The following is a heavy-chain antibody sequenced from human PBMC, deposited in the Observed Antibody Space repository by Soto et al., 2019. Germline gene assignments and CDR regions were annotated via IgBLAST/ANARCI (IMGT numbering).Heavy chain of an antibody. CDR3: ARYDSSGDFDY. V-gene: IGHV4-30-2*01. CDR2: ISHRGNT. D-gene: IGHD3-22*01. CDR1: GGSISTVGYS. J-gene: IGHJ4*02. Sequence: PSETLSLTCAVSGGSISTVGYSWSWIRQPPGKGLEWIGYISHRGNTYYNPSLKSRVTISVDRSKNDFSLNLRSVTAADTAVYYCARYDSSGDFDYWGQGTLVTVSS.